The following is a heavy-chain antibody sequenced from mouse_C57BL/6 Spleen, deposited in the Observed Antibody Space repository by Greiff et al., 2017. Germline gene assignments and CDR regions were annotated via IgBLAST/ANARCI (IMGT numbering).Heavy chain of an antibody. V-gene: IGHV1-55*01. J-gene: IGHJ2*01. CDR1: GYTFTSYW. Sequence: QVQLQQPGAELVKPGASVKMSCKASGYTFTSYWITWVKQRPGQGLEWIGDIYPGSGSTNYNEKFKSKATLTVDTSSSTAYMQLSSLTSEDSAVYYCARRGVLLRYFDYWGQGTTLTVSS. D-gene: IGHD1-1*01. CDR3: ARRGVLLRYFDY. CDR2: IYPGSGST.